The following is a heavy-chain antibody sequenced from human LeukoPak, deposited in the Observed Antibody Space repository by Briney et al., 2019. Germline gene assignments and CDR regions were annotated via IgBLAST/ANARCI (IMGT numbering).Heavy chain of an antibody. Sequence: PSQTLSLTCTVSGDSINSGYHWSLIRQQPGKGLEGSGNIYYNWRTYYKTSLKSRIIISVDMSKNQMSLQLSSVTAADTAVYYCARDLRGSPMDVWGKGTPVAVSS. J-gene: IGHJ6*03. CDR2: IYYNWRT. D-gene: IGHD1-26*01. CDR3: ARDLRGSPMDV. V-gene: IGHV4-31*03. CDR1: GDSINSGYH.